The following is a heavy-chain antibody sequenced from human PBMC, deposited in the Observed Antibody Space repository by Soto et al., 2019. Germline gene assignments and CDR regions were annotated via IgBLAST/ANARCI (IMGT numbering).Heavy chain of an antibody. CDR3: LRRFYYDRRGFYGFDY. CDR2: IYYSGST. Sequence: PSETLSLTCTVSGGSVSSGDYYWNWIRQPPGKGLEWIGYIYYSGSTYYNPSLKSRVTISIDTSRNQFSLKLSSVTAADTAVYFFLRRFYYDRRGFYGFDYWARGTLVPVSS. D-gene: IGHD3-22*01. J-gene: IGHJ4*02. V-gene: IGHV4-30-4*01. CDR1: GGSVSSGDYY.